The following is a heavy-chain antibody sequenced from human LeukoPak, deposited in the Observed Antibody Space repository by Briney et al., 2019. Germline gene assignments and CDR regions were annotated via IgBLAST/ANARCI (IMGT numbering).Heavy chain of an antibody. V-gene: IGHV1-69*13. J-gene: IGHJ4*02. CDR2: IMPIFGKA. D-gene: IGHD3-22*01. CDR1: GVTFSSYV. Sequence: SVKVSCKASGVTFSSYVISWVRQAPGQGLEWMGGIMPIFGKAKYAQKFQGRITITADESTSTAYMELSSLRYEDTAVYYCARDRRMRTMITGYFDYWGQGTLVTLSS. CDR3: ARDRRMRTMITGYFDY.